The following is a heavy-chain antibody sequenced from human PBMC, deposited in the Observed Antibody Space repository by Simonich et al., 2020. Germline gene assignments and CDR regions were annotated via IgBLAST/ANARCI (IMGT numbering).Heavy chain of an antibody. Sequence: QVQLVQSGAEVKKPGASVKVSCKASGYTFTGYYMHWVRQAPGQGLEWMGLINPNSGGTNYAQKFQGRGNMTRDTSISTAYMELSRLRSDDTAVYYCARSHIAAAGTGYFKHWGQGTLVTVSS. CDR1: GYTFTGYY. CDR3: ARSHIAAAGTGYFKH. J-gene: IGHJ1*01. CDR2: INPNSGGT. V-gene: IGHV1-2*02. D-gene: IGHD6-13*01.